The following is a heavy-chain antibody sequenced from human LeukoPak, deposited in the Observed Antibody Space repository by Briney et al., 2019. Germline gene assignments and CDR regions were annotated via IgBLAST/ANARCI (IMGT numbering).Heavy chain of an antibody. CDR3: ARDLDRGSEGFDY. J-gene: IGHJ4*02. Sequence: VASVKVSCKASGYTFTGYYMHWVRQAPGQGLEWMGWINPNSGGTNYAQKFQGRVTMTRDTSTSTVYMELSSLRSEDTAVYYCARDLDRGSEGFDYWGQGTLVTVSS. V-gene: IGHV1-2*02. CDR2: INPNSGGT. CDR1: GYTFTGYY. D-gene: IGHD1-26*01.